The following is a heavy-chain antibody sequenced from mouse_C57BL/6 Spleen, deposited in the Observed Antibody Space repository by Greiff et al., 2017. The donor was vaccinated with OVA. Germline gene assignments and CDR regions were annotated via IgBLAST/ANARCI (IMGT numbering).Heavy chain of an antibody. CDR2: INPSNGGT. D-gene: IGHD1-1*01. Sequence: QVQLKQPGTELVKPGASVKLSCKASGYTFTSYWMHWVKQRPGQGLEWIGNINPSNGGTNYNEKFKSKATLTVDKSSSTAYMQLSSLTSEDSAVYYCARLRTTVVATGAMDYWGQGTSVTVSS. V-gene: IGHV1-53*01. CDR1: GYTFTSYW. CDR3: ARLRTTVVATGAMDY. J-gene: IGHJ4*01.